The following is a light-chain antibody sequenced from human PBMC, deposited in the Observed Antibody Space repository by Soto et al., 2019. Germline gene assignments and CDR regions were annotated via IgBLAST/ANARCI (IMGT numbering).Light chain of an antibody. J-gene: IGKJ4*01. CDR1: QSVLHSSNSLNY. Sequence: DIVMTQSPDSLSVSLGERATINCKSSQSVLHSSNSLNYLAWYQQKPGQPLKLLFYWASTREPGVPDRFSGSGSGTDFTLTINSLQAEDVATYYCQQYYSTPQLTFGGGTKVEIK. V-gene: IGKV4-1*01. CDR3: QQYYSTPQLT. CDR2: WAS.